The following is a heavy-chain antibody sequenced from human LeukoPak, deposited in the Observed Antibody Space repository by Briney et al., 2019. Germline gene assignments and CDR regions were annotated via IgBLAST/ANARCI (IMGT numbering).Heavy chain of an antibody. Sequence: SETLSLTCTVSGGSISSGSYYWSWIRQPAGKGLEWIGRINTSGSTNYNPSLNSRVTISVDTSKNQFSLKLSSVTAADTAVYYCARVDTAAGPDAFDIWGQGTMVTVSS. D-gene: IGHD6-13*01. V-gene: IGHV4-61*02. CDR3: ARVDTAAGPDAFDI. CDR1: GGSISSGSYY. J-gene: IGHJ3*02. CDR2: INTSGST.